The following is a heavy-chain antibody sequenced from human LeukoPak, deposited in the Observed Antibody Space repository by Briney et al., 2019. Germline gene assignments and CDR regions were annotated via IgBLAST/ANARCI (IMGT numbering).Heavy chain of an antibody. CDR2: INHSGST. J-gene: IGHJ4*02. D-gene: IGHD4-17*01. CDR1: GGSISSYY. CDR3: ARWETTGNFDY. Sequence: SETLSLTCTVSGGSISSYYWSWIRQPPGKGLEWIGEINHSGSTNYNPSLKSRVTISVDTSKNQFSLKLSSVTAADTAVYYCARWETTGNFDYWGQGTLVTVSS. V-gene: IGHV4-34*01.